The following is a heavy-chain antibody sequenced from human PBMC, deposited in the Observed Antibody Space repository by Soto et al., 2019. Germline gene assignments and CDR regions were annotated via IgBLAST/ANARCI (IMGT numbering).Heavy chain of an antibody. Sequence: QVQLVESGGGLVKPGGSLRLSCAASGFTFSDYYMAWIRQAPGKGLEWVSYLSGSTTYINYGDSVKGRFTISRDNVENSLHLQMNSLTAEDTAVYYCARVRTMVRGVIVPYYGMDVWGQGTTVTVSS. D-gene: IGHD3-10*01. V-gene: IGHV3-11*06. CDR3: ARVRTMVRGVIVPYYGMDV. CDR2: LSGSTTYI. J-gene: IGHJ6*02. CDR1: GFTFSDYY.